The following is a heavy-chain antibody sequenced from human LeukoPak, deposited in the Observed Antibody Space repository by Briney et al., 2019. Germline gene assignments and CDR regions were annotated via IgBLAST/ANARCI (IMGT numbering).Heavy chain of an antibody. Sequence: SETLSLTCTVSGGSISSYNWSWIRQPPGKGLEWIGYIYYSGSTNYNPSLKSRVTISVDTSKNQFSLKLSSVTAADTAVYYCARGGGGHVNDAFDIWGQGTMVTVSS. D-gene: IGHD2-15*01. J-gene: IGHJ3*02. CDR1: GGSISSYN. V-gene: IGHV4-59*01. CDR2: IYYSGST. CDR3: ARGGGGHVNDAFDI.